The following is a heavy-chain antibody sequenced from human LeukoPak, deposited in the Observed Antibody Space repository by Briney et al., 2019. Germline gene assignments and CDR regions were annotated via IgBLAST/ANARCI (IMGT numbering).Heavy chain of an antibody. V-gene: IGHV3-7*01. J-gene: IGHJ1*01. Sequence: GGSLRLSCAASGFTLNTYWMSWVRQAPGKGLEWVANIKQDGSDNYYVDSVKGRFTISRDNSKNSLYLQMNSLRAEDTAVYYCARVITVYNDYEEVAEYFQHWGQGTLVIVSS. CDR1: GFTLNTYW. CDR2: IKQDGSDN. D-gene: IGHD4-17*01. CDR3: ARVITVYNDYEEVAEYFQH.